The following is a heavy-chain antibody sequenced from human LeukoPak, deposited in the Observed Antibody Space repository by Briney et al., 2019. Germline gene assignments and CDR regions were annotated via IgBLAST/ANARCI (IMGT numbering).Heavy chain of an antibody. D-gene: IGHD7-27*01. CDR3: ARELWSLGISFDI. J-gene: IGHJ3*02. CDR1: GDSVSSNSAT. V-gene: IGHV6-1*01. CDR2: TYYRSKWYN. Sequence: SQTLSLTCAISGDSVSSNSATWHWIRQSPSRGLEWLGRTYYRSKWYNDYAVSVKSRITINPDTSKNQFSLQLDSATPEDTAVYFCARELWSLGISFDIWGQGTMVTVSS.